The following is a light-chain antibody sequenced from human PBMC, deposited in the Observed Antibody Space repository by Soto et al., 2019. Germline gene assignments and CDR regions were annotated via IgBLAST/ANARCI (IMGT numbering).Light chain of an antibody. V-gene: IGLV7-46*01. CDR2: DTS. CDR1: TGAVTSGHY. CDR3: LVIYSGVGEV. J-gene: IGLJ1*01. Sequence: QAVVTQEPSLTVSPGGTVTLTSGSSTGAVTSGHYPHWFQQKPGQAPRTLIYDTSNKHSWTPARFSGSLLGGKAALTLSGAQPEDEADYYCLVIYSGVGEVFGTGTKVTVL.